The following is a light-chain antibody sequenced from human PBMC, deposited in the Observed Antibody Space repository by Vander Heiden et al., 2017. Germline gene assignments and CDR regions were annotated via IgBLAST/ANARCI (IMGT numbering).Light chain of an antibody. CDR3: NSRDSSGNHQV. CDR1: SLRSYY. Sequence: SSELTQDPAVFVALGQTVRITCQGDSLRSYYASWYQQKPGQAPVLVIYGKNNRPSGIPDRFSGSSSGNTASLTITGAQAEDEADYYCNSRDSSGNHQVFGGGTKLTVL. CDR2: GKN. J-gene: IGLJ2*01. V-gene: IGLV3-19*01.